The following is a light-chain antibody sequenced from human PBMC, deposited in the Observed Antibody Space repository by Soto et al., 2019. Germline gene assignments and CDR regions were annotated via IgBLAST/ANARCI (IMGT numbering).Light chain of an antibody. J-gene: IGKJ4*01. CDR1: QSVLYDTNNRNY. CDR3: QQYFGSPLT. V-gene: IGKV4-1*01. Sequence: DIVMTQSPDSLAVSLGERATINCKSSQSVLYDTNNRNYLAWYQQKPGQPPKLLIYWASTRESGVPDRFSGSGSGTDCTFTISGLQAEDVAVYYCQQYFGSPLTFGGGTKVEIK. CDR2: WAS.